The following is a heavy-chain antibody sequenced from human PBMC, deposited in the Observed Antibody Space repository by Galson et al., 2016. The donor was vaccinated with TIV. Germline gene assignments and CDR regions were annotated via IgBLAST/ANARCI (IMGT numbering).Heavy chain of an antibody. V-gene: IGHV3-33*01. Sequence: SLRLSCAASGFNFGFYGMHWVRQAPGKGLEWVAIIGHDGNWKGYADSVKGRFTVSRDNSKNMLFLEMSRPRVEDTAVYYCARDFRTVKYWDYWGQGTLVTVSA. CDR3: ARDFRTVKYWDY. CDR2: IGHDGNWK. CDR1: GFNFGFYG. D-gene: IGHD2-8*02. J-gene: IGHJ4*02.